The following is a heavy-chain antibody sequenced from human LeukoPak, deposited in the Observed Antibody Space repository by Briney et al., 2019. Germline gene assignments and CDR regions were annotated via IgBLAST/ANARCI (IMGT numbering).Heavy chain of an antibody. V-gene: IGHV3-30*18. CDR1: GFTFSSYW. J-gene: IGHJ3*02. CDR2: ISYDGSNK. Sequence: PGGSLRLSCAASGFTFSSYWMHWVRQAPGKGLEWVAVISYDGSNKYYADSVKGRFTISRDNSKNTLYLQMNSLRAEDTAVYYCAKDYGGNSGAFDIWGQGTMVTVSS. CDR3: AKDYGGNSGAFDI. D-gene: IGHD4-23*01.